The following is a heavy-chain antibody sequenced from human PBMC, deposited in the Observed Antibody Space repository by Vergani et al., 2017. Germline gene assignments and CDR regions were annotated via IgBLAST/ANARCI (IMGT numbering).Heavy chain of an antibody. CDR2: ISGSGGGT. V-gene: IGHV3-23*04. Sequence: EVQLVESGGGLIQPGGSLRLSCAASGFTVSSNYMSWVRQAPGKGLEWVSAISGSGGGTYYADSVKGRFTISRDNSKNTLYLQMNILRAEDTAVYYCAKDPSILVVHNWFDPWGQGTMVTVSS. CDR3: AKDPSILVVHNWFDP. J-gene: IGHJ5*02. D-gene: IGHD2-2*01. CDR1: GFTVSSNY.